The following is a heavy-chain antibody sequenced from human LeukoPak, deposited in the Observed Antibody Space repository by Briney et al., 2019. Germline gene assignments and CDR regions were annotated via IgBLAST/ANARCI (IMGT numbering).Heavy chain of an antibody. V-gene: IGHV3-15*01. Sequence: GGSLRLSCAASGFTFSNAWMSWVRQAPGKGLEWVGRIKSKTDGGTTDYAAPMKGRFTISRDDSKNTLYLQMNSLKTEDTAVYYCTTAHYYDSSGYYVDYWGQGTLVTVSS. CDR3: TTAHYYDSSGYYVDY. D-gene: IGHD3-22*01. CDR2: IKSKTDGGTT. CDR1: GFTFSNAW. J-gene: IGHJ4*02.